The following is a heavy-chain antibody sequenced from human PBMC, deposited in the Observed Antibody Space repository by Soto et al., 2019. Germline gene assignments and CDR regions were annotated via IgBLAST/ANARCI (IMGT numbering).Heavy chain of an antibody. V-gene: IGHV4-39*01. CDR3: GRLEGLATISYYFDY. CDR1: GASISSSGNY. Sequence: SETLSLTCTVSGASISSSGNYWGWIRQPPGKGLEWIGSIYYSGSTYYNPSLKSRVTISVDKSKNQFSLKLMSLSAADTAVYYCGRLEGLATISYYFDYWGQGALVTVSS. D-gene: IGHD3-9*01. J-gene: IGHJ4*02. CDR2: IYYSGST.